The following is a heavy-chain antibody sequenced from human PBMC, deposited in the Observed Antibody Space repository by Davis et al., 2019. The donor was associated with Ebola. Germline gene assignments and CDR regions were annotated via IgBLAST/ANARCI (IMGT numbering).Heavy chain of an antibody. Sequence: AASVKVSCKASGYTFTSYAMHWVRQAPGQRLEWMGWINAGNGNTKYSQKFQGRVTITRDTSASTAYMELSSLRSEDTAVYYCAAGASGSYSRYYYYYGMDVWGQGTTVTVSS. D-gene: IGHD1-26*01. CDR3: AAGASGSYSRYYYYYGMDV. CDR1: GYTFTSYA. J-gene: IGHJ6*02. V-gene: IGHV1-3*01. CDR2: INAGNGNT.